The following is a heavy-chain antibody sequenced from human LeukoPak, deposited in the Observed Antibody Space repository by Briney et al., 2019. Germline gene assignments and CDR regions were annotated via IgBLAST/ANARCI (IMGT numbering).Heavy chain of an antibody. Sequence: PGGSLRLSCAASGFTFSSYAMHWVRQAPGKGLEWVAVISYDRSNKYYADSVKGRFTISRDNSENTLYLQMNSLRPEDTAVYYCATDSTYYYGSGSSGPHYFDYWGQGTLVTVSS. D-gene: IGHD3-10*01. CDR1: GFTFSSYA. CDR3: ATDSTYYYGSGSSGPHYFDY. CDR2: ISYDRSNK. J-gene: IGHJ4*02. V-gene: IGHV3-30*17.